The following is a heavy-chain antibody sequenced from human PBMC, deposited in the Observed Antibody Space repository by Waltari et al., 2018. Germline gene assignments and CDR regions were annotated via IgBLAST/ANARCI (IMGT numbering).Heavy chain of an antibody. CDR3: ARRCRGGDCYAFDI. D-gene: IGHD2-21*01. Sequence: EVQLVESGGGLVQPGGSLRLSCAASGFTFSSYWMHWVRQAPGKGLVGVSRIKTAGSSTDYADSVTCRFTISRDNAKTTLYLQMNSLRAEDTAVYYCARRCRGGDCYAFDIWGQGTMVTVSS. CDR1: GFTFSSYW. CDR2: IKTAGSST. V-gene: IGHV3-74*01. J-gene: IGHJ3*02.